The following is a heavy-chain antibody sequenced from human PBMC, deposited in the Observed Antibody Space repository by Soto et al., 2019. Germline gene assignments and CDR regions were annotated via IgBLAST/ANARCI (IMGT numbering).Heavy chain of an antibody. J-gene: IGHJ4*02. D-gene: IGHD3-9*01. V-gene: IGHV3-33*01. CDR1: GFTFSSYG. CDR2: IWYDGSNK. CDR3: AREDFDSYYFDY. Sequence: VQLVESGGGVVQPGRSLRLSCAASGFTFSSYGMHWVRQAPGKGLEWVAVIWYDGSNKYYADSVKGRFTISRDNSKNTLYLQMNSLRAEDTAVYYCAREDFDSYYFDYWGQGTLVTVSS.